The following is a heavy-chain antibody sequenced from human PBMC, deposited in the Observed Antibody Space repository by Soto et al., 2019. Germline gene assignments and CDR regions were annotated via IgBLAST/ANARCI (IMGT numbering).Heavy chain of an antibody. J-gene: IGHJ1*01. CDR3: ARATQYSGTYYVYFQH. Sequence: QVQLVESGETSVKPGGSLRLSCAASGFAFSDYYMNWIRQAPGKGLEWISYISPSGRTIYYPDSVKGRFTVSRDNANNSLFLQLHNLRAEDKAVYYCARATQYSGTYYVYFQHWGMGTLVTVSS. V-gene: IGHV3-11*01. CDR2: ISPSGRTI. D-gene: IGHD1-26*01. CDR1: GFAFSDYY.